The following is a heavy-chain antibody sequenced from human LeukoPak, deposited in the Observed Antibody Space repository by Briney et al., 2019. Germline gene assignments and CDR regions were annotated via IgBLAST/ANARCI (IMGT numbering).Heavy chain of an antibody. Sequence: GGSLRLSCAASGFTFSSYAMHWVRQAPGKGLEWVAVISYDGSNKCYADSVKGRFTISRDNSKNTLYLQMNSLRAEDTAVYYCARVIPTSLGFDYWGQGTLVTVSS. CDR2: ISYDGSNK. J-gene: IGHJ4*02. V-gene: IGHV3-30*04. CDR3: ARVIPTSLGFDY. CDR1: GFTFSSYA. D-gene: IGHD2-21*01.